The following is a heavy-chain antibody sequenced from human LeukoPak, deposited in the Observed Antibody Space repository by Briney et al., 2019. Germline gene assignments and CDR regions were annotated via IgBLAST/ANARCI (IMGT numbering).Heavy chain of an antibody. CDR3: ARMYLAGLQLMDV. V-gene: IGHV1-69*13. D-gene: IGHD1-1*01. CDR1: GYTFTTYG. CDR2: IIPIFGTA. J-gene: IGHJ6*02. Sequence: GASVKVSCKASGYTFTTYGISWVRQAPGQGLEWMGGIIPIFGTANYAQKFQGRVTITADESTSTAYMELSSLRSEDTAVYYCARMYLAGLQLMDVWGQGTTVTVSS.